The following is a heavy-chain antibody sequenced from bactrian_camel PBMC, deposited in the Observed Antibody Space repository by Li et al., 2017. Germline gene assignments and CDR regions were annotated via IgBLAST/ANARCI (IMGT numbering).Heavy chain of an antibody. Sequence: DVQLVESGGGSVQAGESLNLSCSISGHTRSNYCMGWFRRRPGHEREGVAVIDTNGYRTYSDSVKGRFTISGASARNTVSLQMNSLKVDDTATYFCVSDLQGRKKCTLGGPPISWYWGQGTQVTVS. CDR3: VSDLQGRKKCTLGGPPISWY. D-gene: IGHD3*01. CDR2: IDTNGYRT. CDR1: GHTRSNYC. V-gene: IGHV3S40*01. J-gene: IGHJ4*01.